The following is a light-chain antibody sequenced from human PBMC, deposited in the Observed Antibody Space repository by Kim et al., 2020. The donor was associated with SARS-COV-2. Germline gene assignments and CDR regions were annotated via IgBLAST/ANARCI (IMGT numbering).Light chain of an antibody. V-gene: IGKV1-27*01. CDR1: QGISNY. Sequence: ASGGDGVTLTCRARQGISNYLAWYQQKPGEAPKLLIYAASTLQFGVSTRFSGSGSGTEFTLTISDLQPEDVATYYCQKYDTAPWTFGHGTKVEIK. CDR3: QKYDTAPWT. CDR2: AAS. J-gene: IGKJ1*01.